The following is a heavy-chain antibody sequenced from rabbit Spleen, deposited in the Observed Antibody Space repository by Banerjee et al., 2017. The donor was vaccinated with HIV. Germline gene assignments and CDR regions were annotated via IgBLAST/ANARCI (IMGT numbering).Heavy chain of an antibody. J-gene: IGHJ4*01. CDR1: GFDFSRTG. CDR2: IDPVFGSA. V-gene: IGHV1S47*01. D-gene: IGHD4-2*01. Sequence: QEELVESGGGLVQPGGSLKLSCKASGFDFSRTGVSWVRQAPGKGLEWIGYIDPVFGSAYYASWVNGRFSISRENTQNTVSLQLNSLTAADTATYFCARWDADNRGLKLWGQGTLVTVS. CDR3: ARWDADNRGLKL.